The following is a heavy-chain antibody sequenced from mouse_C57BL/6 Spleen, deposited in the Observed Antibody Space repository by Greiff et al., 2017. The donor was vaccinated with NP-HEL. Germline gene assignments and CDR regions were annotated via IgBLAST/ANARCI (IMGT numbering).Heavy chain of an antibody. D-gene: IGHD3-1*01. Sequence: QVQLQQSGAELVRPGASVTLSCKASGYTFTDYEMHWVKQTPVHGLEWIGAIDPETGGTAYNQKFKGKAILTADKSSSTAYMELRSLTSEDSAVYYCTRKGLVDYFDYWGQGTTLTVSS. V-gene: IGHV1-15*01. CDR3: TRKGLVDYFDY. J-gene: IGHJ2*01. CDR1: GYTFTDYE. CDR2: IDPETGGT.